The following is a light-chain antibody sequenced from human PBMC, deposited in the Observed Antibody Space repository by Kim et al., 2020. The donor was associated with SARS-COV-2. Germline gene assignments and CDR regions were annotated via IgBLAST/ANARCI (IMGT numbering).Light chain of an antibody. J-gene: IGLJ1*01. CDR3: CSYTISLYV. CDR1: SSDFGSYNL. CDR2: DVS. V-gene: IGLV2-23*02. Sequence: QSALTQPASVSGSPGQSITISCTGTSSDFGSYNLVSWYQQHPGKAPKLMIYDVSKRPSGVSNRFSGSKSGNTASLTISGLQAEDEADYYCCSYTISLYVFGTGTKVTVL.